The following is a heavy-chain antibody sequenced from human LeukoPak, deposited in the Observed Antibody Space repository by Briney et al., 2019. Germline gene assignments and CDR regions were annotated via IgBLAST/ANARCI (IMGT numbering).Heavy chain of an antibody. CDR3: ARDPLATVAAAADLDY. J-gene: IGHJ4*02. V-gene: IGHV3-21*01. Sequence: PGGSLRLSCAASGFTFSSYSMNWVRQAPGKGLEWVSSISSSSSYIYYADSVKGRFTISRDNAKNSLYLQMNSLRAEDTAVYYCARDPLATVAAAADLDYWGQGTLVTVSS. CDR2: ISSSSSYI. D-gene: IGHD6-13*01. CDR1: GFTFSSYS.